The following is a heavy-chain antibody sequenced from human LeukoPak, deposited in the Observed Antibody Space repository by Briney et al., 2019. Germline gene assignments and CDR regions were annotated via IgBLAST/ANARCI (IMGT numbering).Heavy chain of an antibody. J-gene: IGHJ1*01. V-gene: IGHV3-53*01. D-gene: IGHD4-17*01. CDR3: ARDSRGDYGDYGYFQH. Sequence: GGSLRLSCAASGFTVSSNYMSWVRQAPGQGLEWVSVIYSGGSTYYAASVKGRFTISRDNSKNTLYLQMNSLRAEDTAVYYCARDSRGDYGDYGYFQHWGQGTLVTVSS. CDR2: IYSGGST. CDR1: GFTVSSNY.